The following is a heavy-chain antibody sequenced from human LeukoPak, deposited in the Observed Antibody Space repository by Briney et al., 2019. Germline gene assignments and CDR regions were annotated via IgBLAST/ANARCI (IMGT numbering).Heavy chain of an antibody. CDR3: ARDIDWLDC. D-gene: IGHD2-15*01. CDR1: GFNMSVYW. CDR2: IKQDGSEI. Sequence: GGSLRLSCIASGFNMSVYWMSWVRQAPGKGLEWVANIKQDGSEIYSGDSLKGRFTISRDNAKNSLYLQMNSLRGEDTAVYYCARDIDWLDCWGQGTLVTVSP. J-gene: IGHJ5*01. V-gene: IGHV3-7*01.